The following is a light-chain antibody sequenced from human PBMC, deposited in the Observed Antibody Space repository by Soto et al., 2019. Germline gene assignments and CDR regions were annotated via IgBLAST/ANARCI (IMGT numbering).Light chain of an antibody. V-gene: IGLV2-14*01. CDR3: CSYTSSSTYV. CDR1: SGDVGAYNY. J-gene: IGLJ1*01. Sequence: QSVLTQPASVSGSPGQSIAISCTGSSGDVGAYNYVSWYQQYSGKAPKLMIYDVSNRPSGVSDRFSGSKSGNTASLTISGLQAEDEADYYCCSYTSSSTYVFGTETKVTVL. CDR2: DVS.